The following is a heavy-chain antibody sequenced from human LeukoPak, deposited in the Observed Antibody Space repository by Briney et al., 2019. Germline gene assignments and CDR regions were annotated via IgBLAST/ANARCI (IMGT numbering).Heavy chain of an antibody. CDR1: GFTFSSYA. CDR3: ASLDGYNPNYFDY. Sequence: PGGSLRLSCAASGFTFSSYAMHWVRQAPGEGLEWVAVISYDGSNKYYADSVKGRFTISRDNSKNTLYLQMNSLRAEDTAVYYCASLDGYNPNYFDYWGQGTLVTVSS. D-gene: IGHD5-24*01. V-gene: IGHV3-30*04. CDR2: ISYDGSNK. J-gene: IGHJ4*02.